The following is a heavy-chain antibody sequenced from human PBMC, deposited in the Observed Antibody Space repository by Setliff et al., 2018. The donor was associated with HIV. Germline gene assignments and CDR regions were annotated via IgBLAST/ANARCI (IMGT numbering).Heavy chain of an antibody. CDR3: ARVGGSGSHDY. V-gene: IGHV4-4*07. Sequence: SETLSLTCTVSGGSISSYYWSWIRLPAGKGLEWNGRIYSSGSTNYNPSLKSRLTMSVDMTKNQFSLKLSSVTAADTAVYYCARVGGSGSHDYWGQGTLVTVSS. CDR2: IYSSGST. J-gene: IGHJ4*02. CDR1: GGSISSYY. D-gene: IGHD6-19*01.